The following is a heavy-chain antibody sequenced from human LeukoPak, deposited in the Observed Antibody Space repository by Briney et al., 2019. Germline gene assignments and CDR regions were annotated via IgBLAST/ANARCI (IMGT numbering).Heavy chain of an antibody. J-gene: IGHJ4*02. CDR2: ISGSGGST. CDR1: GGSFSGYY. V-gene: IGHV3-23*01. Sequence: PSETLSLTCAVYGGSFSGYYWSWVRQAPGKGLEWVSAISGSGGSTYYADSVKGRFTISRDNSKNTLYLQMNSLRAEDTAVYYCAKAPGSYWLFDYWGQGTLVTVSS. D-gene: IGHD1-26*01. CDR3: AKAPGSYWLFDY.